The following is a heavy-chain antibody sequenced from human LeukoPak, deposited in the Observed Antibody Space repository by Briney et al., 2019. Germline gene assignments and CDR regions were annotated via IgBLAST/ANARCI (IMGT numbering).Heavy chain of an antibody. V-gene: IGHV3-74*01. CDR1: GFTFNSYS. CDR2: INSDGSST. CDR3: ARDLISLNWFDP. Sequence: GGSLRLSCAASGFTFNSYSMNWARQAPGKGLVWVSRINSDGSSTSYADSVKGRFTISRDNAKNTLYLQMNSLRAEDTAVYYCARDLISLNWFDPWGQGTLVTVSS. J-gene: IGHJ5*02.